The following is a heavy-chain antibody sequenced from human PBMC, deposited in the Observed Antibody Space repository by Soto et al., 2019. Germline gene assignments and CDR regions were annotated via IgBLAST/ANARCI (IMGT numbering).Heavy chain of an antibody. CDR3: AKDRRDGDFMHILVVDF. CDR1: GFSLSSYA. V-gene: IGHV3-30*18. J-gene: IGHJ4*02. Sequence: GGSLRLSCSTSGFSLSSYAMHWVRQAPGKGLEWVALMSYDETKKYYADSVKGRFTISRDTSKNTLFLQMNNLRVEDTAVYYCAKDRRDGDFMHILVVDFWGQGALVTVS. CDR2: MSYDETKK. D-gene: IGHD2-15*01.